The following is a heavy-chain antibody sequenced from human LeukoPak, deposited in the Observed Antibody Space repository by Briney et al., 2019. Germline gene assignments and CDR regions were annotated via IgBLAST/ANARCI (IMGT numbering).Heavy chain of an antibody. Sequence: ASETLSLTCTVSGGSISDYYWSWIRQPPGKELQWIAYIYYIGSTDYNPSLKSRVSISVDTSKNQFSLNLSSVTAADTAVYYCTTAPDTIDYWGQGTLVTVSS. D-gene: IGHD1-1*01. V-gene: IGHV4-59*12. CDR1: GGSISDYY. CDR2: IYYIGST. J-gene: IGHJ4*02. CDR3: TTAPDTIDY.